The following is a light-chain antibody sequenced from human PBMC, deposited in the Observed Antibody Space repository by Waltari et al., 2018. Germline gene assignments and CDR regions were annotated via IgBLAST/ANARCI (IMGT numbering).Light chain of an antibody. CDR2: GKN. V-gene: IGLV3-19*01. Sequence: SSELTQDPAVSVALGQTVRITCQGDSLRRNYASWYQQKPGQAPILVLYGKNNRPSGIPDRLSGSSAGNTASLTITGAQAEDEADYYCNSRDSSGNLLEVFGGGTKLTVL. CDR3: NSRDSSGNLLEV. CDR1: SLRRNY. J-gene: IGLJ2*01.